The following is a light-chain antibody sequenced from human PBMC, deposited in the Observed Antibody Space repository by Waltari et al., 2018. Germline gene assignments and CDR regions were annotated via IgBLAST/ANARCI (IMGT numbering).Light chain of an antibody. CDR1: HSVGIN. CDR3: QHYCKSLRT. CDR2: SAS. Sequence: VIMTQSPATLSFSPGERATLSCRASHSVGINLAWYQQRPGQTPSLLIYSASTRATGVPARFSGSGSGTEFTLTISALQSEDFAVYYCQHYCKSLRTFGGGTKVEIK. V-gene: IGKV3-15*01. J-gene: IGKJ4*01.